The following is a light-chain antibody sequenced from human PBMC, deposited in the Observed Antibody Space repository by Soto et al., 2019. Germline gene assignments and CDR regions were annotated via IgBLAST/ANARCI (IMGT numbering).Light chain of an antibody. CDR3: QQRSNWPPGYT. Sequence: EIVLTQSPGTLSLSPGERATLSCRASQSVSSSYLAWYQQKPGQAPRLLIYGASSRATGIPDRFSGSGSGTEFTLTISSLEPEDFAVYYCQQRSNWPPGYTFGQGTKVDIK. J-gene: IGKJ2*01. V-gene: IGKV3D-20*02. CDR1: QSVSSSY. CDR2: GAS.